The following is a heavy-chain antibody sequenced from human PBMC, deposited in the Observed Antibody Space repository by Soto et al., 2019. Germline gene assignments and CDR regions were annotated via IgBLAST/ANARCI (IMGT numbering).Heavy chain of an antibody. CDR2: IWYDGSNK. CDR3: ARPNLFGVVIDY. V-gene: IGHV3-33*01. D-gene: IGHD3-3*01. J-gene: IGHJ4*02. CDR1: GFTFSSYG. Sequence: TGGSLGLSCAASGFTFSSYGMHWVRQAPGKGLEWVAVIWYDGSNKYYADSVKGRFTISRDNSKNTLYLQMNSLRAEDTAVYYCARPNLFGVVIDYWGQGTLVTVSS.